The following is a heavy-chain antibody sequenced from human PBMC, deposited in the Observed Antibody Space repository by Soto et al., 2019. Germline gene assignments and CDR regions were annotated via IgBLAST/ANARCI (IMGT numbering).Heavy chain of an antibody. J-gene: IGHJ4*02. V-gene: IGHV3-30*18. Sequence: GGSLRLSCAASGFSFSNYGMYWVRQAPGKGLEWVSVISYDGGSKFYAESVKGRFTISRDNSKNTLYLQMNSLTAEDSAVYYCAKPPKTYYDFWSGPDSWGQGTLVTVAS. CDR1: GFSFSNYG. D-gene: IGHD3-3*01. CDR2: ISYDGGSK. CDR3: AKPPKTYYDFWSGPDS.